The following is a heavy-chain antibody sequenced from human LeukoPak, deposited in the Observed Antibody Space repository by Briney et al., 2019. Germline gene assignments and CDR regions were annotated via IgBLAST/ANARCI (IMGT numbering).Heavy chain of an antibody. CDR2: IYSGGRS. D-gene: IGHD2-2*01. CDR1: GFTVSRNY. J-gene: IGHJ4*02. CDR3: AKDLGYCSSTSCYSPFDY. V-gene: IGHV3-66*01. Sequence: GGSLRLSCAASGFTVSRNYMSWVRQAPGKGLEWVSVIYSGGRSYYADSVKGRFTISRDNSKNTLYLQMNSLRAEDTAVYYCAKDLGYCSSTSCYSPFDYWGQGTLVTVSS.